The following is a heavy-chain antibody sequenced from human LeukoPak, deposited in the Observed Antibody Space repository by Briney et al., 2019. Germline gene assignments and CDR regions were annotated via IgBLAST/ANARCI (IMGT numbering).Heavy chain of an antibody. CDR1: GFTFSSYA. CDR3: ARGQKVWWLRWDY. J-gene: IGHJ4*02. CDR2: ISYDGSNT. D-gene: IGHD5-12*01. V-gene: IGHV3-30-3*01. Sequence: PSGRSLRLSCAASGFTFSSYAMHWVRQAPGKGLEWVAVISYDGSNTYYADSVKGRFTISRDNSKNTLYLQMNSLRAEDTAVYYCARGQKVWWLRWDYWGQGTLVTVSS.